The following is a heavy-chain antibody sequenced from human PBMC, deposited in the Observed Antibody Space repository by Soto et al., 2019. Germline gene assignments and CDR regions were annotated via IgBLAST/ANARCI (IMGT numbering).Heavy chain of an antibody. CDR1: GGSISSYY. J-gene: IGHJ4*02. Sequence: QVQLQESGPGLVKPSETLSLTCTVSGGSISSYYWSWIRQPPGKGLEWIGYIYYSGSTNYNPPLTSRVTISVDSSTTQFSLRLSSVTAADTAVYYCARGGYTPDYWGQGTLVTVSS. V-gene: IGHV4-59*01. D-gene: IGHD3-16*02. CDR2: IYYSGST. CDR3: ARGGYTPDY.